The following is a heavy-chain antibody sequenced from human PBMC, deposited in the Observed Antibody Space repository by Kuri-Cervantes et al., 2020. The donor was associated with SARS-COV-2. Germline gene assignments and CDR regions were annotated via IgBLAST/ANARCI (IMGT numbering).Heavy chain of an antibody. J-gene: IGHJ5*02. D-gene: IGHD5-18*01. Sequence: ASVKVSCKASGYTFTGYYMHWVRLAPGQGLEWMGWINPNSGGTNYAQKFQGRVTITADESTSTAYMELSSLRSEDTAVYYCARAQQPNWFDPWGQGTLVTVSS. CDR2: INPNSGGT. CDR3: ARAQQPNWFDP. CDR1: GYTFTGYY. V-gene: IGHV1-2*02.